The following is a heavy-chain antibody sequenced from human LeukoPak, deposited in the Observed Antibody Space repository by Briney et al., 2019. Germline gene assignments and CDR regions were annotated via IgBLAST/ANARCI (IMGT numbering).Heavy chain of an antibody. J-gene: IGHJ6*02. CDR1: GFILIRYR. CDR3: ASYLTSIPSGMDV. CDR2: ISTDGSSR. Sequence: PGGSLTHSCAASGFILIRYRMHSLRPEPRKGLVWVSRISTDGSSRSYADSVKGRFTISRDNGKNTLYLQMNSLRAEDTAAYYCASYLTSIPSGMDVWGQGATVTVSS. V-gene: IGHV3-74*01. D-gene: IGHD2/OR15-2a*01.